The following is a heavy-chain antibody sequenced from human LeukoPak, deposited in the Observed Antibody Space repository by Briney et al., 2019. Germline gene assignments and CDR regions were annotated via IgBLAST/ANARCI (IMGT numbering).Heavy chain of an antibody. CDR3: ATPYCSGGSCYDAFDI. D-gene: IGHD2-15*01. CDR2: MNPNSGNT. Sequence: ASVKVSCKASGYTFTSYDINWVRQATGQGLEWMGWMNPNSGNTGYAQKFQGRVTITRNTSISTAYMELSSLRSEDTAVYYCATPYCSGGSCYDAFDIWGQGTMVTVSS. V-gene: IGHV1-8*03. CDR1: GYTFTSYD. J-gene: IGHJ3*02.